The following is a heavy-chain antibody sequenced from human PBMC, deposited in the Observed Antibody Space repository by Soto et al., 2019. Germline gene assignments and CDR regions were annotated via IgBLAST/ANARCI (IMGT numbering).Heavy chain of an antibody. Sequence: EVQLLESGGGLVQPGGSLRLSCAASGFTFSSYAMSWVRQAPGKGLEWVSAISGSGGSTYYADSVKGRFTISRDNSKNTLFLHMNSLRPEDAAVYYCARGIAATGKSPLDYWGQGTLITVSS. CDR1: GFTFSSYA. D-gene: IGHD6-13*01. CDR2: ISGSGGST. V-gene: IGHV3-23*01. CDR3: ARGIAATGKSPLDY. J-gene: IGHJ4*02.